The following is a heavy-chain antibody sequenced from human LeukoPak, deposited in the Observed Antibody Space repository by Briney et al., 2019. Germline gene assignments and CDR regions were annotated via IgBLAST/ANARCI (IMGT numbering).Heavy chain of an antibody. J-gene: IGHJ4*02. Sequence: PGGPLSFSCAAPGFTFSSYPINWVRQAPGKGLNWVSYISSSGRTIYYADSVKGRFTISRDNAKNSLYLQMNSLRAEDTGLYYCAREGYSYGYKYWGQGTLVTVSS. CDR3: AREGYSYGYKY. CDR1: GFTFSSYP. V-gene: IGHV3-48*03. CDR2: ISSSGRTI. D-gene: IGHD5-18*01.